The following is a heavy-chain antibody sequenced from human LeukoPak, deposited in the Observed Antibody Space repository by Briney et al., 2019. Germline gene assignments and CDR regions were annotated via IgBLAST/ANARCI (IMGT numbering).Heavy chain of an antibody. CDR3: VKVKEMSTTFDASDI. J-gene: IGHJ3*02. V-gene: IGHV3-64D*09. CDR1: GFTFSNYA. CDR2: ISNNGGST. D-gene: IGHD5-24*01. Sequence: PGGSLRLSCSASGFTFSNYAMCWVRQAPGKRLEYVSAISNNGGSTYNADSVKGRFTISRDNSKNTLYLQMSSLRAEDTAVYYCVKVKEMSTTFDASDIWGQGTVVTVSS.